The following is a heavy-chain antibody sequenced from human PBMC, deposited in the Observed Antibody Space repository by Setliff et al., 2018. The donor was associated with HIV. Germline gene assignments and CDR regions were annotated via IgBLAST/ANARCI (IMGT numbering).Heavy chain of an antibody. V-gene: IGHV4-61*01. J-gene: IGHJ5*02. CDR1: GDSISRRIYY. CDR3: ARNPGLESGGRFDP. Sequence: PSETLSLTCTVSGDSISRRIYYWGWIRQPPGKGLEWIGHLYYSGSTNYNPSLRGRVTISVDTSRNQVSLKLNSVSAADTAVYYCARNPGLESGGRFDPWGQGTLVTVSS. CDR2: LYYSGST.